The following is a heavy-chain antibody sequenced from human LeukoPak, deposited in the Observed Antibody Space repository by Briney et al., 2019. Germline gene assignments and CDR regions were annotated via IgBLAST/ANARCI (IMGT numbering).Heavy chain of an antibody. V-gene: IGHV3-33*01. CDR2: IWYDGSNK. CDR1: GFTFNTYG. Sequence: GRSLRLSSAASGFTFNTYGMHWVRQAPGKGLVWVPVIWYDGSNKSYVDSVKGRFTISRDNSKNTLYLQMNSLRAEDTAVCYCARDRDYGGNAILDYWGQGTLVTVSS. J-gene: IGHJ4*02. CDR3: ARDRDYGGNAILDY. D-gene: IGHD4-23*01.